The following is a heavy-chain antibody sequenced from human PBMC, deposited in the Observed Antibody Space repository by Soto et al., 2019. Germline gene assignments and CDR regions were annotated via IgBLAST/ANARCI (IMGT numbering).Heavy chain of an antibody. CDR1: GYSFTSYW. J-gene: IGHJ6*02. CDR3: ARHKKCSGGSCYSGGAYPYVYGMDV. CDR2: IYPGDSDT. D-gene: IGHD2-15*01. V-gene: IGHV5-51*01. Sequence: GESLKISCKGSGYSFTSYWIGWVRQMPGKGLEWMGIIYPGDSDTRYSPSFQGQVTISADKSISTAYLQWSSLKASDTAMYYCARHKKCSGGSCYSGGAYPYVYGMDVWGQGTTVTVSS.